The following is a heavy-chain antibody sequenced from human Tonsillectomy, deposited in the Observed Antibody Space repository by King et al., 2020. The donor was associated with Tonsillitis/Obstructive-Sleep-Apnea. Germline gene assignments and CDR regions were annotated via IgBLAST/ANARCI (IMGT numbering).Heavy chain of an antibody. J-gene: IGHJ4*02. CDR2: IYYSGST. CDR1: GGSISSSSYY. Sequence: VQLQESGPGLVKPSETLSLTCTVSGGSISSSSYYWGWIRQPPGKGLEWIGSIYYSGSTYYNPSLKSRVTISVDTSKNQFSLKLSSVTAADTAVYYCARLFDPRCGGDCYSLPFDYWGQGTLVTVSS. CDR3: ARLFDPRCGGDCYSLPFDY. V-gene: IGHV4-39*01. D-gene: IGHD2-21*02.